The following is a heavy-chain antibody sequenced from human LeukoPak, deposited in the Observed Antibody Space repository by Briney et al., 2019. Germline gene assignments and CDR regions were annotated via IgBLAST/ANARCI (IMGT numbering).Heavy chain of an antibody. CDR1: GFTFSNAW. V-gene: IGHV3-15*01. D-gene: IGHD3-3*01. CDR3: TTEARFLEWFTDYYYYMDV. Sequence: GGSLRLSCAASGFTFSNAWMSWVRQAPGKGLEWVGRIKSKTDGGTTDYAAPVKGGFTISRDDSKNTLYLQMNSLKTEDTAVYYCTTEARFLEWFTDYYYYMDVWGKGTTVTVSS. CDR2: IKSKTDGGTT. J-gene: IGHJ6*03.